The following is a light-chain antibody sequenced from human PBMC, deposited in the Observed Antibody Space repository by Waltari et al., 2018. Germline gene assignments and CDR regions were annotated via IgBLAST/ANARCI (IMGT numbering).Light chain of an antibody. CDR3: QHYVNLPAT. CDR2: HAS. V-gene: IGKV3-20*01. Sequence: EVLLTQSPGTLSLSPGEGATLSCRASQSISHYLAWYQQKPGQASRLLIYHASSRATGIPDRFSGSGSGTDFSLTISRLEPEDFAVYYCQHYVNLPATFGQGTKVEIK. J-gene: IGKJ1*01. CDR1: QSISHY.